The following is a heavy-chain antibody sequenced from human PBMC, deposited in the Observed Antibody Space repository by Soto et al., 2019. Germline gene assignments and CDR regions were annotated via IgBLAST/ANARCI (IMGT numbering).Heavy chain of an antibody. CDR1: GFTFSSYW. CDR3: ARSLYGRAQYYYYYYGMDV. V-gene: IGHV3-7*05. CDR2: IKQDGSEK. D-gene: IGHD4-17*01. J-gene: IGHJ6*02. Sequence: EVQLVESGGGLVQPGGSLRLSCAASGFTFSSYWMSWVRQAPGKGLEWVANIKQDGSEKYYVDSVKGRFTISRDNAKNSLYLQMNSLRAEDTAVYYCARSLYGRAQYYYYYYGMDVWGQGTTVTVSS.